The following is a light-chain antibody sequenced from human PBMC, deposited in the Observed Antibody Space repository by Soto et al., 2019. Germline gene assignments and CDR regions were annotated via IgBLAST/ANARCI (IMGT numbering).Light chain of an antibody. CDR3: QQYGSSPWT. Sequence: EIVLTQSPGTLSLSPGERATLSCRASQRVSSTYLAWYQQKPGQAPRLLMYGASSRATGIPDRFSGSGSGTDFTLTISGLEPEDFAVYYCQQYGSSPWTFGQGTKVEI. CDR2: GAS. V-gene: IGKV3-20*01. J-gene: IGKJ1*01. CDR1: QRVSSTY.